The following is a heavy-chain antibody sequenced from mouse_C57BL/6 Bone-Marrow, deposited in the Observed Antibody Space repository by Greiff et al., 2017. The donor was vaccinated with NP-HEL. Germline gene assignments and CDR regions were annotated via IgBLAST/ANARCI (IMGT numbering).Heavy chain of an antibody. CDR3: ARGIYYGNYHYYYAMDY. CDR1: GFSLTSYG. CDR2: IWSGGST. Sequence: VQLKESGPGLVQPSQSLSITCTVSGFSLTSYGVHWVRQSPGKGLEWLGVIWSGGSTDYNAAFISRLSISKDNSKSQVFFKRNRLQADDTAIYYGARGIYYGNYHYYYAMDYWGQGTSVTVSA. V-gene: IGHV2-2*01. J-gene: IGHJ4*01. D-gene: IGHD2-1*01.